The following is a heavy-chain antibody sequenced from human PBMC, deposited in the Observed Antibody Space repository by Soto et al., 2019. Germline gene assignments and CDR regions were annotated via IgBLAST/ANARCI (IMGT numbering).Heavy chain of an antibody. D-gene: IGHD3-10*01. CDR1: GYTFTGYY. CDR2: MNPNSGGT. CDR3: ARGPKDYYYGSGTFDY. V-gene: IGHV1-2*04. Sequence: ASVKVSCKASGYTFTGYYMHWVRQAPGQGLEWMGWMNPNSGGTNYAQKFQGWVTMTRDTSIGTAYMELSRLRSDDTAVYYCARGPKDYYYGSGTFDYWGQGTLVTVSS. J-gene: IGHJ4*02.